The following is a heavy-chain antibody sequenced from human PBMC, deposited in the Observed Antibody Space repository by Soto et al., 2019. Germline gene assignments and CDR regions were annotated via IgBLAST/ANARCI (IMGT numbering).Heavy chain of an antibody. Sequence: NPSETLSLTCAVSGGSISSSNWWSWVRQPPGKGLEWIGEIYHSGSTNYNPSLKSRVTISVDKSKNQFSLKLSSVTAADTAVYYCARVITMVRGDPDYYYYYGMDVWGQGTTVTVSS. D-gene: IGHD3-10*01. J-gene: IGHJ6*02. CDR2: IYHSGST. V-gene: IGHV4-4*02. CDR1: GGSISSSNW. CDR3: ARVITMVRGDPDYYYYYGMDV.